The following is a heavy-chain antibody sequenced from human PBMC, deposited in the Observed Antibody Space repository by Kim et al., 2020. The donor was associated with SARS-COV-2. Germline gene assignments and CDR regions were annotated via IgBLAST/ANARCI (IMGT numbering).Heavy chain of an antibody. J-gene: IGHJ4*02. CDR2: ISGSGGST. D-gene: IGHD6-19*01. CDR3: ANSIAVAGTAYFDY. Sequence: GGSLRLSCAASGFTFSSYAMSWVRQAPGKGLEWVSAISGSGGSTYYADSVKGRFTISRDNSKNTLYLQMNSLRAEDTAVYYCANSIAVAGTAYFDYWGQGTLVTVSS. CDR1: GFTFSSYA. V-gene: IGHV3-23*01.